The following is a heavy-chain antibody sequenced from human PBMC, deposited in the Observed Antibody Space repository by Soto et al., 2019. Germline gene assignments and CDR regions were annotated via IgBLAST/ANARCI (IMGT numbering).Heavy chain of an antibody. V-gene: IGHV1-2*02. CDR2: INPNSGGT. D-gene: IGHD3-22*01. CDR3: AILGPTLYYYDSSGYSPPYFDY. J-gene: IGHJ4*02. Sequence: ASVTVSCKASGYTFTGYYMHWVRQAPGQGLEWMGWINPNSGGTNYAQKFQGRVTMTRDTSISTAYMELSRLRSDDTAVYYCAILGPTLYYYDSSGYSPPYFDYWGQGTLVTVSS. CDR1: GYTFTGYY.